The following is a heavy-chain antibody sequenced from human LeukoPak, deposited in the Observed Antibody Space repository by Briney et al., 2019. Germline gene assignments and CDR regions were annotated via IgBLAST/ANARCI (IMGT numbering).Heavy chain of an antibody. J-gene: IGHJ4*02. CDR1: GYSMSSGYY. V-gene: IGHV4-38-2*02. CDR2: IYHSGST. Sequence: SETLSLTCAVSGYSMSSGYYWGWIRQPPGKGLEWIGSIYHSGSTYYNPSLKSRVTISVDRSKNQFSLKVNSVTAADTAVYYCAREMGYGDYVRLGDYWGQGTLVTVSS. CDR3: AREMGYGDYVRLGDY. D-gene: IGHD4-17*01.